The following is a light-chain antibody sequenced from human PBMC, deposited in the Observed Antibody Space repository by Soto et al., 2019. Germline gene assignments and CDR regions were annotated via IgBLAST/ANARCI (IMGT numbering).Light chain of an antibody. CDR3: QHYYTYPLT. V-gene: IGKV1-16*01. CDR1: QDISSH. CDR2: AAS. Sequence: DIQMTQSPSSVSASVGDRVTITCRASQDISSHLAWFQQKPGKAPRSLMFAASTLQGGVPSRFSGSGSGTEFTLTISSLEPEDFATYYCQHYYTYPLTFGGGTKWIS. J-gene: IGKJ4*01.